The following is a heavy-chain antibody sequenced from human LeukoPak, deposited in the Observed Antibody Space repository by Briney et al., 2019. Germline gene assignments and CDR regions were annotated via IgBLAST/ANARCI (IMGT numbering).Heavy chain of an antibody. V-gene: IGHV3-66*01. CDR2: ISSGGST. CDR1: GFTVSSNY. D-gene: IGHD6-13*01. CDR3: ALSSSWYGGFFDY. J-gene: IGHJ4*02. Sequence: RGSLRLSCAASGFTVSSNYMSWVRQAPGKGLEWVSLISSGGSTYYPDSVKGRFTISRDNSKNTLYLQMNSLRAEDTAVYYCALSSSWYGGFFDYWGQGTLVTVSS.